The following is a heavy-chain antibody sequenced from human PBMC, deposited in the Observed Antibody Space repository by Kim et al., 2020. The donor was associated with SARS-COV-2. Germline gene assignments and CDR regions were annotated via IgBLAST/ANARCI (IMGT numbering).Heavy chain of an antibody. CDR2: IYYSGST. D-gene: IGHD6-19*01. V-gene: IGHV4-39*01. J-gene: IGHJ5*02. CDR3: ARQYSLAVAGGWLVRGWFDP. Sequence: SETLSLTCTVSGGSISSSSYYWGWIRQPPGKGLEWIGSIYYSGSTYYNPSLKSRVTISVDTSKNQFSLKLSSVTAADTAVYYCARQYSLAVAGGWLVRGWFDPWGQGTLVTVSS. CDR1: GGSISSSSYY.